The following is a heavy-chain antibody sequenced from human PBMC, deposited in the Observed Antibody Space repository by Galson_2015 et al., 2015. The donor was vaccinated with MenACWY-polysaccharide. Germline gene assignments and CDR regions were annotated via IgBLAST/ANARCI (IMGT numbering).Heavy chain of an antibody. CDR2: MNPNSGNT. D-gene: IGHD2-8*01. Sequence: SVKVSCKASGYNFSSYDINWVRQASGQGLEWMGWMNPNSGNTGYAQKFQGRVAMTRDTATSTAYMELRMLRYDDTAVYYCTRINARKHTFVDSWGQGTLVSVS. CDR3: TRINARKHTFVDS. V-gene: IGHV1-8*01. CDR1: GYNFSSYD. J-gene: IGHJ4*02.